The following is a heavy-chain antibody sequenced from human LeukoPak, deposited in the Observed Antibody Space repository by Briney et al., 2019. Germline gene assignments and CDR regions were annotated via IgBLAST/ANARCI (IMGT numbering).Heavy chain of an antibody. CDR1: GYTFTSYY. CDR3: ARDVHGDCGSGWFDP. Sequence: ASVKVSCKASGYTFTSYYMHWVRQAPGQGLEWLGGIMPLFGTAGYAQKFQGRVTITKDESTRTVYLELTSLTSDDTAVYYCARDVHGDCGSGWFDPWGQGTLVSVSS. D-gene: IGHD2-21*02. CDR2: IMPLFGTA. V-gene: IGHV1-46*01. J-gene: IGHJ5*02.